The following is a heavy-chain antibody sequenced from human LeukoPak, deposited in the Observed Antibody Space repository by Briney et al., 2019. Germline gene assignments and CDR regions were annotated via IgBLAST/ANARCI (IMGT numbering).Heavy chain of an antibody. CDR2: ISGSGDST. D-gene: IGHD5-12*01. CDR3: ASRGMSGYDSPSLYFDY. J-gene: IGHJ4*02. V-gene: IGHV3-23*01. CDR1: GFTFRSSA. Sequence: GGSLRLSCAASGFTFRSSAMSWVRQAPGKGPEWVSAISGSGDSTYYADSVKGRFTISRDNSKNTLYLQMNTLRAEDTAVYYCASRGMSGYDSPSLYFDYWGQGTLVTVSS.